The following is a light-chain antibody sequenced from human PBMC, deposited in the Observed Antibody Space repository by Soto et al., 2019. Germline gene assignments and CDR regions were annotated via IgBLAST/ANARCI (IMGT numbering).Light chain of an antibody. Sequence: DIQMTQSPSSLSSSLGDRVTITCRASQCISSYLNWYQQKPGKAPKLLIYAASSLQSGVPSRFSGSGSGTDFTLTISRLEPEDFAVYYCQKYGSSPMTFGQGTRLEIK. CDR2: AAS. V-gene: IGKV1-39*02. CDR1: QCISSY. J-gene: IGKJ5*01. CDR3: QKYGSSPMT.